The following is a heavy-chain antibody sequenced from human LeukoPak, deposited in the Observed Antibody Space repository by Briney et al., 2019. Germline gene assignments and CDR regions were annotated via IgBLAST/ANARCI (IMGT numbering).Heavy chain of an antibody. V-gene: IGHV3-15*01. D-gene: IGHD2-2*01. CDR2: IKSKTDGGTT. CDR1: GFTFSNAW. Sequence: PGGSLRLSCAASGFTFSNAWMSSVRQAPGKGLEWVGRIKSKTDGGTTDYAAPVKGRFTISRDDSKNTLYLQMNSLKTEDTAVYYCTTVLIVVEDYYYGMDVWGQGTTVTVSS. J-gene: IGHJ6*02. CDR3: TTVLIVVEDYYYGMDV.